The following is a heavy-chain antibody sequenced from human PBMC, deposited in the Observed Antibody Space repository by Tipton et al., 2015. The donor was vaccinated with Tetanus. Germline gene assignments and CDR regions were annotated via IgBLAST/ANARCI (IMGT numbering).Heavy chain of an antibody. D-gene: IGHD4-17*01. Sequence: TLSLTCTVSSGSIRSYYWSWIRQPPGTGLEWIGYVYSSGSTNYNPSLKRRVTISVDTSKNQFSLSLSSVIAADTTVYYCARGKHTVTFDYWGQGTLVTVSS. CDR1: SGSIRSYY. J-gene: IGHJ4*02. CDR3: ARGKHTVTFDY. CDR2: VYSSGST. V-gene: IGHV4-59*08.